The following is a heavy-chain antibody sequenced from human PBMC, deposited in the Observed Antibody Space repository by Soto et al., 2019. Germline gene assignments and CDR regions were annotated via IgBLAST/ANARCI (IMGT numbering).Heavy chain of an antibody. V-gene: IGHV3-21*01. CDR2: ISSSSSYI. CDR3: AKDGASGDWYFDL. D-gene: IGHD3-10*01. CDR1: GFTFSSYS. Sequence: PGGSLRLSCAASGFTFSSYSMNWVRQAPGKGLEWVSSISSSSSYIYYADSVKGRFTISRDNAKNSLYLQMNSLRAEDTAVYYCAKDGASGDWYFDLWGRGTLVTVSS. J-gene: IGHJ2*01.